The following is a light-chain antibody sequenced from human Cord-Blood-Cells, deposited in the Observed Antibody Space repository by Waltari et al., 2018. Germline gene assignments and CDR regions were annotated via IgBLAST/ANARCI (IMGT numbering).Light chain of an antibody. Sequence: EIVMTQSPATLSVSHGERATLSCRASQSVSSDFAWYKQKRGQAPRLLIYGPSTRATSIPARFSGSGSGTEFTLTISSLQSEDFAVYYCQQYNNWPRTFGQGTKVEIK. CDR1: QSVSSD. CDR3: QQYNNWPRT. V-gene: IGKV3-15*01. J-gene: IGKJ1*01. CDR2: GPS.